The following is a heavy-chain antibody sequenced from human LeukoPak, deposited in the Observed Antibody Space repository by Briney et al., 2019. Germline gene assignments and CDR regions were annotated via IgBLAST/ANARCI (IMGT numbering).Heavy chain of an antibody. CDR1: GYTFTGYH. V-gene: IGHV1-2*06. CDR3: ARDYCSSTSCLFDY. D-gene: IGHD2-2*01. CDR2: INPNSGDT. J-gene: IGHJ4*02. Sequence: ASVTVSCKASGYTFTGYHMHWVRRAPGQGLEWMGRINPNSGDTNCAQKFQGRVTMTRDTSISTAYMELSRLRSDDTAVYYCARDYCSSTSCLFDYWGQGALVTVSS.